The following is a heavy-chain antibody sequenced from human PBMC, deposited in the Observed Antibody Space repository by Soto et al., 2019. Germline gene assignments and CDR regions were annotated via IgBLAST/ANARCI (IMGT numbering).Heavy chain of an antibody. D-gene: IGHD3-3*01. CDR2: ISGSGGAT. J-gene: IGHJ4*02. V-gene: IGHV3-23*01. Sequence: PGGSLRLSCAASGFTFTSFAVSWVRQAPGKGLEWVSAISGSGGATYYADSVKGRFTVSRDNSRNTVYLQVDSLRVEDTAVYHCASGEWFSTSYFNYRGQGNLVTVYS. CDR1: GFTFTSFA. CDR3: ASGEWFSTSYFNY.